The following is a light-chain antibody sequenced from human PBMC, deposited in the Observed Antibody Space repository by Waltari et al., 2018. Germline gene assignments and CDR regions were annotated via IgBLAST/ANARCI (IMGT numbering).Light chain of an antibody. Sequence: EIVLPQSPATPSLPPGERVTLSCRASQSVNWSLAWYQQRPGQAPRILSYDTSNRDTGIPPRFSGSGSETDFTLTISSLEPDDSAVYYCQQRRNWPLTFGGGTKVEIK. CDR2: DTS. V-gene: IGKV3-11*01. CDR1: QSVNWS. CDR3: QQRRNWPLT. J-gene: IGKJ4*01.